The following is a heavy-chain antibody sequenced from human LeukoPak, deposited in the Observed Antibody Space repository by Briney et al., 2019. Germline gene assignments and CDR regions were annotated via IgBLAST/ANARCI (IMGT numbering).Heavy chain of an antibody. V-gene: IGHV4-34*01. CDR1: GGSFSGYY. CDR2: INHSGST. Sequence: SETLSLTCAVYGGSFSGYYWSWIRQPPGKGLEWIGEINHSGSTNYNPSLKSRVTISVGTSKNQFSLKLSSVTAADTAVYYCARGGGIAAAGTYRRFDYWGQGTLVTVSS. J-gene: IGHJ4*02. D-gene: IGHD6-13*01. CDR3: ARGGGIAAAGTYRRFDY.